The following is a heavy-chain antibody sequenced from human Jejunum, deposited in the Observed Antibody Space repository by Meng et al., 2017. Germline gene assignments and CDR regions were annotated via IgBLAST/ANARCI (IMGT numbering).Heavy chain of an antibody. CDR2: MYHSGST. J-gene: IGHJ3*01. Sequence: GSLRLSCNVSGYSMRDGYYWGWVRQPPGKGLEWIGSMYHSGSTYYKSSLKSRVSIAVDTSKSQFSLNLNSVTAADTAVYFCARDLWGSSPVWGQGTMVTVSS. D-gene: IGHD3-16*01. CDR3: ARDLWGSSPV. V-gene: IGHV4-38-2*02. CDR1: GYSMRDGYY.